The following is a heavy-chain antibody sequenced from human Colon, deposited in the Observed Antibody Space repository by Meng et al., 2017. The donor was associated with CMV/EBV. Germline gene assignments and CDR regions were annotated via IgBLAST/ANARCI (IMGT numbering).Heavy chain of an antibody. J-gene: IGHJ5*01. CDR3: ADRGEADYVFDS. Sequence: MTLEASGAALGKANPTRTLTCIFSGFSLTHRGVGVGWIRQPPGKTLEWLAFIYWDADNTYNLHLKNSLFIIKNNYKNNVLHLQTNMDPGDNCTYYCADRGEADYVFDSWGQGALVTVSS. CDR2: IYWDADN. CDR1: GFSLTHRGVG. V-gene: IGHV2-5*02. D-gene: IGHD4-17*01.